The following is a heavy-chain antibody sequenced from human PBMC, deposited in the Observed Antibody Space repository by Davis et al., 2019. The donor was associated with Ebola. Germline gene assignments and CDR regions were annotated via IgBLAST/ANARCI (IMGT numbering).Heavy chain of an antibody. D-gene: IGHD6-6*01. J-gene: IGHJ6*02. V-gene: IGHV4-34*12. CDR2: IIHSGST. CDR3: ATGSSARFYYYGMDV. CDR1: GGSFSGYY. Sequence: MPSETLSLTCAVYGGSFSGYYWSWIRQPPGKGLEWIGEIIHSGSTNYNPSLKSRVTISVDTSKNHFSLKLSSVTAADTAVYYCATGSSARFYYYGMDVWGQGTTVTVSS.